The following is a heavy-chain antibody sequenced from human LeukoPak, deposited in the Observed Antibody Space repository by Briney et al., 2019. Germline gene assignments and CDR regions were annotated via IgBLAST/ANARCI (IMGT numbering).Heavy chain of an antibody. D-gene: IGHD3-16*01. CDR3: ARSRYAFRRPSRAFDP. Sequence: PSETLSLTCAVYGGSFSGYYWSWIRQPPGKGLEWIGEINHSGSTNYNPSLKSRVTISVDTSKNQFSLKLSSVTAADTAVYYCARSRYAFRRPSRAFDPWGQGTLVTVSS. J-gene: IGHJ5*02. V-gene: IGHV4-34*01. CDR1: GGSFSGYY. CDR2: INHSGST.